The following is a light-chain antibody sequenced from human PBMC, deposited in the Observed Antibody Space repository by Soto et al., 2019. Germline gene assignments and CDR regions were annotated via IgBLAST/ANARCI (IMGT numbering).Light chain of an antibody. CDR2: GAS. CDR1: QSVNSN. J-gene: IGKJ1*01. Sequence: QSPAILSVSPGESATLSCRASQSVNSNYLAWYQQHPGQAPRLLIYGASTRATGIPARFSGSGSGTVFTLTISSLQSEDFAVYYCQQYNNWPRTFGQGTKVDIK. CDR3: QQYNNWPRT. V-gene: IGKV3-15*01.